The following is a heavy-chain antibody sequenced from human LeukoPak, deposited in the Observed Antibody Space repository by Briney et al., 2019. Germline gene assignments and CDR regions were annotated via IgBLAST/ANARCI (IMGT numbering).Heavy chain of an antibody. CDR2: MYYSGST. J-gene: IGHJ5*02. CDR1: GGSISSGDYY. CDR3: ARDKAPRYCSSTSCYKYNWFDP. Sequence: SETLSLTCTVSGGSISSGDYYWSWIRQPPGKGLEWIAYMYYSGSTYYNPSLKSRVTMSADTSKNQLSLKLSSVTAADTAVYYCARDKAPRYCSSTSCYKYNWFDPWGQGTLVTVSS. D-gene: IGHD2-2*02. V-gene: IGHV4-30-4*01.